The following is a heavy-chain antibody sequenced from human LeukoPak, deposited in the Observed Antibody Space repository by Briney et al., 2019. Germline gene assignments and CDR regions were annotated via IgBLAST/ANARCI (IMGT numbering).Heavy chain of an antibody. CDR1: GFTFSSYS. J-gene: IGHJ3*02. CDR2: ISYDGSNK. Sequence: GGSLRLSCAASGFTFSSYSMNWVRQAPGKGLEWVAVISYDGSNKYYADSVKGRFTISRDNSKNTLYLQMNSLRAEDTAVYYCARGPAAWRTPPFPDNDAFDIWGQGTMVTVSS. D-gene: IGHD6-13*01. CDR3: ARGPAAWRTPPFPDNDAFDI. V-gene: IGHV3-30*19.